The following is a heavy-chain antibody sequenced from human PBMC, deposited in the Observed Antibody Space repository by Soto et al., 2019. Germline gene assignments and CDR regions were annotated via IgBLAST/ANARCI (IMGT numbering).Heavy chain of an antibody. D-gene: IGHD2-15*01. V-gene: IGHV3-15*01. Sequence: EVQLVESGGGLVKPGGSLRLSCAASGFTFSNAWMSWVRQAPGKGLEWVGSIKSKTDGGTTDYAAPVKGRFTISRDDSKNTLYLQMNSLKTEDTAVYYCRVSPTSGLLLIDYWGQGTLVTVSS. J-gene: IGHJ4*02. CDR1: GFTFSNAW. CDR2: IKSKTDGGTT. CDR3: RVSPTSGLLLIDY.